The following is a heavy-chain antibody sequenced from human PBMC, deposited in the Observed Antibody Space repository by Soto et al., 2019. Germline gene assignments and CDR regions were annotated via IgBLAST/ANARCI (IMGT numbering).Heavy chain of an antibody. D-gene: IGHD3-22*01. CDR2: INHSGST. Sequence: PSETLSLTCAVYGGSFSGYYWTWIRQPPGKGLEWIGEINHSGSTNYNPSLKSRVTISVDTSKNQFSLKLSSVTAADTAVYYCARVNAYYYDSSGMEDYWGQGTLVTVSS. V-gene: IGHV4-34*09. CDR3: ARVNAYYYDSSGMEDY. CDR1: GGSFSGYY. J-gene: IGHJ4*02.